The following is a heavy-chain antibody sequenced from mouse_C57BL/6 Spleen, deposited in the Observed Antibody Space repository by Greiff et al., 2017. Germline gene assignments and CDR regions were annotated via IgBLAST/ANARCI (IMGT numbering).Heavy chain of an antibody. D-gene: IGHD2-3*01. CDR3: ARGYYARGSYAIDY. J-gene: IGHJ4*01. Sequence: QVQLQQPGAELVMPGASVKLSCKASGYTFTSYWMHWVKQRPGQGLEWIGEIDPSDSYTNYNQKFKGKSTLTVDKSSSTAYMQLCSLTSDDSAFYYCARGYYARGSYAIDYLGQGTSVTVSS. CDR2: IDPSDSYT. V-gene: IGHV1-69*01. CDR1: GYTFTSYW.